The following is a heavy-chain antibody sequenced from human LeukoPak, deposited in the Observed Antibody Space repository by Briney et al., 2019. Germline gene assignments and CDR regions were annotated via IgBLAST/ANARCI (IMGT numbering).Heavy chain of an antibody. D-gene: IGHD6-13*01. CDR2: ISGSGGST. CDR3: ARATGQQLVTGAFDI. CDR1: GFTFSSYA. V-gene: IGHV3-23*01. J-gene: IGHJ3*02. Sequence: PGGSLRLSCAASGFTFSSYAMSWVRQAPGKGLEWVSAISGSGGSTYYADSVKGRFTISRDNSKNTLYLQMNSLRAEDTAVYYCARATGQQLVTGAFDIWGQGTMVTVSS.